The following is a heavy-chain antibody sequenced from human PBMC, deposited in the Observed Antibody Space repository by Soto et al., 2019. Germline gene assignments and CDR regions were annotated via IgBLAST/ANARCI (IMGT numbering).Heavy chain of an antibody. CDR2: INPSGGST. CDR3: ARGDRIGTSDYYDSRGYWENAFDI. V-gene: IGHV1-46*01. Sequence: GASVKVSCKASGYTFTSYYMHWVRQAPGQGLEWMGIINPSGGSTSYAQKFQGRVTMTRDTSTSTVYMELSSLRSEDTAVYYCARGDRIGTSDYYDSRGYWENAFDIWG. CDR1: GYTFTSYY. J-gene: IGHJ3*02. D-gene: IGHD3-22*01.